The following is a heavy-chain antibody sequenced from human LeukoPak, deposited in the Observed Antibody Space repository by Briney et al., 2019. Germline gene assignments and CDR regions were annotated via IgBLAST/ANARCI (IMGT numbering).Heavy chain of an antibody. D-gene: IGHD5-12*01. CDR1: GFTFTNYN. Sequence: GASVKVSSKASGFTFTNYNICCVRQAPGQGLEWMGWVSAYNGHTNYAQKLQGRVTITTHTSTSTAYMELRSLRSDDTAVYYCARDDRYSGYDYDYWGQGTLVTVSS. CDR2: VSAYNGHT. V-gene: IGHV1-18*01. J-gene: IGHJ4*02. CDR3: ARDDRYSGYDYDY.